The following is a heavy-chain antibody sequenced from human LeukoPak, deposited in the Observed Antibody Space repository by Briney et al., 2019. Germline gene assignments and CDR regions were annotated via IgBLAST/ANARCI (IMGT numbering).Heavy chain of an antibody. CDR1: GYTFTSYG. CDR2: ISAYNGNT. Sequence: ASVKVSCKASGYTFTSYGISWVRQAPGQGLEWMGWISAYNGNTNYAQKLQGRVTMTRNTSISTAYMELSSLRSEDTAVYYCARGKRVGYYYYGMDVWGQGTTVTVSS. D-gene: IGHD1-26*01. J-gene: IGHJ6*02. V-gene: IGHV1-18*01. CDR3: ARGKRVGYYYYGMDV.